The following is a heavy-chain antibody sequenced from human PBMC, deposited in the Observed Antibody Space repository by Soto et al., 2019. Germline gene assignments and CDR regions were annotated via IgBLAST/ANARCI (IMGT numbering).Heavy chain of an antibody. CDR1: ADTFKSYY. Sequence: GAPVQGSCKAPADTFKSYYIHWVRQAPGHGLEWMGIINPNGGSTRFAQTFQGRITMTTDTSTSTVYMELNSLRAEDTAVYYCVRDGHCITTSCYGNWFDPWGQGTLVTVPS. CDR3: VRDGHCITTSCYGNWFDP. V-gene: IGHV1-46*02. CDR2: INPNGGST. J-gene: IGHJ5*02. D-gene: IGHD2-2*01.